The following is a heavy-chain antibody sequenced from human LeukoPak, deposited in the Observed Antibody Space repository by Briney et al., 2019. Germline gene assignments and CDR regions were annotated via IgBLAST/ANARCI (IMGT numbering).Heavy chain of an antibody. V-gene: IGHV4-34*01. CDR1: GGSLSFYY. CDR2: ISQNGDS. Sequence: PSETLSLTCGVYGGSLSFYYWSWIRQSPGKGLEWIAEISQNGDSNYNPSLKSRVTISVDTSKNQFSLKLSSVTAADTAVYYCARSLGDFWSGYYHFDYWGQGTLVTVSS. J-gene: IGHJ4*02. D-gene: IGHD3-3*01. CDR3: ARSLGDFWSGYYHFDY.